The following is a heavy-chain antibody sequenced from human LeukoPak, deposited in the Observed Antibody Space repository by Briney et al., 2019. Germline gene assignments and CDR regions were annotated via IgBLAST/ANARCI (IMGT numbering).Heavy chain of an antibody. CDR2: IYPGDSDT. V-gene: IGHV5-51*01. CDR1: GYSFPTNW. CDR3: ARLLYYGSGSSLSDGMDV. Sequence: GESLKISCKGSGYSFPTNWIAWVRQMPGKGLEWMGIIYPGDSDTRYSPSLSGQGTVSAAKSINPAHLQWSSLKASDTAMYYCARLLYYGSGSSLSDGMDVWGQGTTVTVSS. D-gene: IGHD3-10*01. J-gene: IGHJ6*02.